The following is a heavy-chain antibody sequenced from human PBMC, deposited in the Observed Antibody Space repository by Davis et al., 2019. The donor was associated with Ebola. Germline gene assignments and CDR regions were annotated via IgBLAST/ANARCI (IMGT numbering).Heavy chain of an antibody. D-gene: IGHD6-19*01. CDR2: TYYNSKWYN. Sequence: PSETLSLTCAISGDSVSGWNWIRQSPSRGLEWLGRTYYNSKWYNDYALSVRGRITINPDTSKNQFSLHLNSVTPEDTAVYYCASGWLRGKFDPWGQGTLVIVSS. V-gene: IGHV6-1*01. J-gene: IGHJ5*02. CDR1: GDSVSG. CDR3: ASGWLRGKFDP.